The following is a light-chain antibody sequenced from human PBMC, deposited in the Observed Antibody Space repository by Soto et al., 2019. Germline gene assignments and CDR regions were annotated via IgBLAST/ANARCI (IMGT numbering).Light chain of an antibody. CDR3: QQYYSTQIT. CDR2: WAS. V-gene: IGKV4-1*01. CDR1: QSVLYSSNNKNY. Sequence: DIAMTQSPDSLAVSLGERATINCKSSQSVLYSSNNKNYLSWYQQKPGQPPKLLIYWASTRESGVPDRFSGSGSGTDFTLTISSLQAEDVAVYYCQQYYSTQITFGQGTRLEIK. J-gene: IGKJ5*01.